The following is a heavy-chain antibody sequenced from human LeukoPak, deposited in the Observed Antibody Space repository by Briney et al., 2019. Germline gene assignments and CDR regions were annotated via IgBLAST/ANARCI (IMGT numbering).Heavy chain of an antibody. J-gene: IGHJ6*02. CDR2: INPNSGGT. CDR3: ARARIAPKSYYYGMDV. D-gene: IGHD6-13*01. V-gene: IGHV1-2*02. Sequence: ASVKVSCKASGYTFTGYYMHWVRQAPGQGLEWMGWINPNSGGTNYAQKFQGRVTMTRDTSISTAYMELSRLRSDDTAVYYCARARIAPKSYYYGMDVWGQGTTVTVSS. CDR1: GYTFTGYY.